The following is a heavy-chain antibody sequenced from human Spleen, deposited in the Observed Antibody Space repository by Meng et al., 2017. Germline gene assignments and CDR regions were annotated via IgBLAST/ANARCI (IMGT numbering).Heavy chain of an antibody. CDR3: ARGRGVATINPFND. J-gene: IGHJ4*02. CDR2: INHSGNT. V-gene: IGHV4-34*01. D-gene: IGHD5-24*01. CDR1: GGSFSGYY. Sequence: GSLRLSCAVYGGSFSGYYWSWIRQPPGKGLEWIGKINHSGNTNYNPSLKSRVTISVNTSKNQFSLKLSSVTAADTAVYYCARGRGVATINPFNDWGQGTLVTVSS.